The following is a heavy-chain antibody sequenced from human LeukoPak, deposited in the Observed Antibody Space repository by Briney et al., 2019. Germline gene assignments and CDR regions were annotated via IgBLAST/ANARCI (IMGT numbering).Heavy chain of an antibody. V-gene: IGHV1-8*01. CDR3: ARSIPIDF. CDR2: TDPNSGIT. Sequence: ASVKVSCRASGYTFTSYDVNWVRQAPGRGLEWMGWTDPNSGITGYAQKFQGRLTITRDTSISTAYMELSSLTSEDTAVYYCARSIPIDFWGQGTLVTVSS. J-gene: IGHJ4*02. CDR1: GYTFTSYD. D-gene: IGHD2-21*01.